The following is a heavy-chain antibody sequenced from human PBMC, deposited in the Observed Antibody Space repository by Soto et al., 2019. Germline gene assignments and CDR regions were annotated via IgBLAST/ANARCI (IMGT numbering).Heavy chain of an antibody. CDR2: IWYDGSNK. J-gene: IGHJ3*02. D-gene: IGHD1-26*01. CDR1: GFTFSSYG. V-gene: IGHV3-33*01. Sequence: QVQLVESGGGVVQPGRSLRLSCAASGFTFSSYGMHWVRQAPGKGLERVAVIWYDGSNKYYADSVKGRFTISRDNSKNTLYLQMNSLRAEDTAVYYCARAGSSGSHAFDIWGQGTMVTVSS. CDR3: ARAGSSGSHAFDI.